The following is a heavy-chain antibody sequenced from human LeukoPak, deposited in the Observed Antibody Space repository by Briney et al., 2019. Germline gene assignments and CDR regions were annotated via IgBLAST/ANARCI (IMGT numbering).Heavy chain of an antibody. CDR3: ARDGFLMTTVTPFNWFDP. Sequence: ASVKVSCKASGYTFTDYYMHWVRQAPGQGLEWMGWINPNSGGTNYAQKFQGRVTMTRDTSISTAYMELSRLRSDDTAVYYCARDGFLMTTVTPFNWFDPWGQGTLVTVSS. D-gene: IGHD4-4*01. J-gene: IGHJ5*02. CDR2: INPNSGGT. V-gene: IGHV1-2*02. CDR1: GYTFTDYY.